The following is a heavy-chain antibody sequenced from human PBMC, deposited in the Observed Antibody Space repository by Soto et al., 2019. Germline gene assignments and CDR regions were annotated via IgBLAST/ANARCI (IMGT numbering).Heavy chain of an antibody. Sequence: QVQLVQSGAEVKKPGASVKVSCKASGYTFTGYYMHWVRQAPGQGLEWMGWINPNSGGTNYAQKFQGWVTMTRDTSISTAYMELSRLRSDDTAVYYCARGGTFITIFGVVIRNYYYYYGMDVWGQGTTVTVSS. CDR1: GYTFTGYY. D-gene: IGHD3-3*01. V-gene: IGHV1-2*04. J-gene: IGHJ6*02. CDR3: ARGGTFITIFGVVIRNYYYYYGMDV. CDR2: INPNSGGT.